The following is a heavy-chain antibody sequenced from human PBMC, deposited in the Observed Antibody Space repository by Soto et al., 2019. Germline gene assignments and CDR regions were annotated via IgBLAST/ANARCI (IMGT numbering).Heavy chain of an antibody. Sequence: EVQLEESGGALVQPGRSLRLSCAASGFTFDDYAMHWVRQVLGKGLEWVSSISWNSGNIGYADSVKGRFTTSRDNAKNPLYLQRNSLTPEDTALYYCVRSKGGYSYGTPFDYWGQGTLVTVSS. CDR1: GFTFDDYA. J-gene: IGHJ4*02. CDR3: VRSKGGYSYGTPFDY. V-gene: IGHV3-9*01. D-gene: IGHD5-18*01. CDR2: ISWNSGNI.